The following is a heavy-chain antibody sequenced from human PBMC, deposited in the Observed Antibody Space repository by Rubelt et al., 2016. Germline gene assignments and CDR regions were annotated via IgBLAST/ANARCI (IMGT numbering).Heavy chain of an antibody. D-gene: IGHD1-1*01. V-gene: IGHV4-34*01. CDR1: GGSFSGYY. CDR3: ASLILEPQTYFDY. Sequence: QVQLQQWGAGLLKPSETLSLTCAVYGGSFSGYYWSWIRQPPGKGLEWIGEINHSGSTNYNPSLKSRVTISVDTSKNQFSLKLSSVTAADTAVYYCASLILEPQTYFDYWAREPWSPSPQ. CDR2: INHSGST. J-gene: IGHJ4*02.